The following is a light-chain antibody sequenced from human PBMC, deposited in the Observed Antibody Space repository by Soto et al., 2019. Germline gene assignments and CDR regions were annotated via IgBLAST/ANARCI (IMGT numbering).Light chain of an antibody. Sequence: DIQMTQSPSSLSASVGDRVTITCRASQDIGSHLAWYQQKPEKAPKSLIYFASTLQSGVPSRFIASGSGTDFTLTISSLQPEDFATYYCQQFRSFPITFGQGTRLEIK. V-gene: IGKV1D-16*01. CDR2: FAS. J-gene: IGKJ5*01. CDR3: QQFRSFPIT. CDR1: QDIGSH.